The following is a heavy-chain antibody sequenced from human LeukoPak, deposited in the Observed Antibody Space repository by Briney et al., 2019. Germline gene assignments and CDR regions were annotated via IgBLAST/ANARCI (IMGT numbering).Heavy chain of an antibody. CDR1: GFTLDDYA. Sequence: HPGRSLIPSPAASGFTLDDYATHWVRQAPREGVEWVSGINWNGDNIDYADSVKGRFSISRDNAKNSLFLQMNNLTSEDTAVYYCAKSTSGWRAGWFDPWGQGTQVTVSS. V-gene: IGHV3-9*01. D-gene: IGHD6-19*01. CDR3: AKSTSGWRAGWFDP. CDR2: INWNGDNI. J-gene: IGHJ5*02.